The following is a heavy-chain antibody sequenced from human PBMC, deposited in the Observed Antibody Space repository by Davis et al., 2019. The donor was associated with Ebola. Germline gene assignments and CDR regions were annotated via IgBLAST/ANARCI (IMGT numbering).Heavy chain of an antibody. D-gene: IGHD3-22*01. J-gene: IGHJ3*02. CDR1: GFTFSSYA. CDR2: ISYDGSNK. V-gene: IGHV3-30-3*02. CDR3: AKYHSRLCCAFDI. Sequence: PGGSLRLSCAASGFTFSSYAMHWVRQAPGKGLEWVAVISYDGSNKYYADSVKGRFTISRDNSKNSLYLQMNSLRAEDTALYYCAKYHSRLCCAFDIWGQGTMVTVSS.